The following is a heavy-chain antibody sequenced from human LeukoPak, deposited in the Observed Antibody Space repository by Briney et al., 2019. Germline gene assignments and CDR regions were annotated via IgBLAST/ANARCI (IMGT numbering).Heavy chain of an antibody. CDR2: INHSGST. CDR3: ARDASRVFDY. V-gene: IGHV4-34*01. Sequence: PSETLSLTCAVYGGSFSGYYWSWIRQPPGKGLEWIGEINHSGSTNYNPSLKSRVTISVDTSKNQFSLKLSSVTAADTAVYYCARDASRVFDYWGQGTLVTVSS. D-gene: IGHD2-2*01. CDR1: GGSFSGYY. J-gene: IGHJ4*02.